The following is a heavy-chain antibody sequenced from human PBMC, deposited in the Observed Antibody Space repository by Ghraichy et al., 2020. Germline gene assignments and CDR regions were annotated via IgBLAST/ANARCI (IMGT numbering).Heavy chain of an antibody. CDR2: IYHSGST. CDR3: AKSSGWSSGAFDC. CDR1: GASISSSIW. D-gene: IGHD6-19*01. Sequence: SETLSLTCAVSGASISSSIWWSWVRQPPGKGLEWIGEIYHSGSTNYNPSLKSRVTISVDKSKNQFSLKLTSVTAADTAVYYCAKSSGWSSGAFDCWGQGSLVTVSS. V-gene: IGHV4-4*02. J-gene: IGHJ4*02.